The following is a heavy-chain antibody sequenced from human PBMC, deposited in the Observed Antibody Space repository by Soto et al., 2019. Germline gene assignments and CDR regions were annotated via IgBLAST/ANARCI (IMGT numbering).Heavy chain of an antibody. CDR1: GFIFNNYG. J-gene: IGHJ4*02. Sequence: QVQLAESGGGVVQPGRSLRLSCAASGFIFNNYGMHWVRQAPGKGLERVAVIWNDGSIQYYADSVKGRFTTSRDNSKNTLYLQMNSLSAEDTAVYYCARGYGDEGTFDYRGQGTLFPVSS. CDR3: ARGYGDEGTFDY. CDR2: IWNDGSIQ. V-gene: IGHV3-33*01. D-gene: IGHD4-17*01.